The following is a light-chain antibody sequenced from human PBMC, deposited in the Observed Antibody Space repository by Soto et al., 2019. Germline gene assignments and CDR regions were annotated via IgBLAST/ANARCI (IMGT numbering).Light chain of an antibody. CDR2: DAS. V-gene: IGKV3-11*01. Sequence: EIVLTQSPATLSLSPGERATLSCRASQSVSGYLAWYQQKPGQAPRLLIDDASNRATGIPARFSGSGSGTGVTLTISSLEPEDFAVSYCQQRSNWPLTFGGGTKVEIK. CDR3: QQRSNWPLT. J-gene: IGKJ4*01. CDR1: QSVSGY.